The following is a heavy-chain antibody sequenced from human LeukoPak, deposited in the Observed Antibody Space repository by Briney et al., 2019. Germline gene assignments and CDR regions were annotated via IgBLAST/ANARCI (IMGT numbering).Heavy chain of an antibody. V-gene: IGHV3-7*04. CDR2: IKPDGSEK. Sequence: GSLRLSCAASGFPFSRYWMSWVRQAPGKGLEWVANIKPDGSEKHYVDSVKGRFTFSRDNAKNSLYLQMNGLRAEDMAVYYCARLAAGSDYFDYWGQGTLVTVSS. CDR3: ARLAAGSDYFDY. CDR1: GFPFSRYW. D-gene: IGHD6-13*01. J-gene: IGHJ4*02.